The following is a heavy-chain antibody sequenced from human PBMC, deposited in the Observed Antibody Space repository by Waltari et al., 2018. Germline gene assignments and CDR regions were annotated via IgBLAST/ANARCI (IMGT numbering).Heavy chain of an antibody. CDR2: INPIFGTA. CDR1: GGTFSSYA. D-gene: IGHD3-3*01. J-gene: IGHJ3*02. V-gene: IGHV1-69*01. Sequence: QVQLVQSGAEVKKPGSSVKVSCKASGGTFSSYAISWVRQAPGQGLEWMGVINPIFGTANYAQKFQGSVTITADESTSTAYMELSSLRSEDTAVYYCARIYDFWSGYSDDAFDIWGQGTMVTVSS. CDR3: ARIYDFWSGYSDDAFDI.